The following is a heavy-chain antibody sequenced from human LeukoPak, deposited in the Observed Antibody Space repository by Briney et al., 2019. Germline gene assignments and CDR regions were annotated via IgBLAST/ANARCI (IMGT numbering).Heavy chain of an antibody. CDR1: GGSVSSGSYY. J-gene: IGHJ4*02. CDR2: IYYSGST. CDR3: ARLWSGGSSPDY. D-gene: IGHD2-15*01. Sequence: SETLSLTCTVSGGSVSSGSYYWSWIRQPPGKGLEWIAYIYYSGSTDYNPSLKSRVTISLDTSKNQFSLKLTSVTAADSAVYYCARLWSGGSSPDYWGQGTLVTVSS. V-gene: IGHV4-61*01.